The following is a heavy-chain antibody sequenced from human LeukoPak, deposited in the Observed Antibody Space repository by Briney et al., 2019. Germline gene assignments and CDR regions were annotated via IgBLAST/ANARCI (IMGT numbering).Heavy chain of an antibody. J-gene: IGHJ6*03. CDR3: ARLSAYYYGSYFYYYMDV. CDR2: IRQDESER. D-gene: IGHD3-10*01. CDR1: GFSFSSYW. Sequence: GGSLRLSCEGSGFSFSSYWMTWLRQLPGKGPEWVANIRQDESERYFADSVKGRFTISRDNARKSVYLHMSRLRAEDTALYYCARLSAYYYGSYFYYYMDVWGKGTTVTVSS. V-gene: IGHV3-7*01.